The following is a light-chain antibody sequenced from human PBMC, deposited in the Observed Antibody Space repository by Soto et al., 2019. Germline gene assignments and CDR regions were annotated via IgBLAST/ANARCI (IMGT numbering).Light chain of an antibody. CDR1: QTVFSNY. CDR2: DAS. Sequence: EIVLTQSPGTLSLSPEERATLSCRATQTVFSNYIGWYQQKPGQAPRLLIYDASSRATGIPDRFSGSGSGTDFTLTISRLEPEDFAVYFCLQYVTSPTFGQGAKVDTK. J-gene: IGKJ1*01. V-gene: IGKV3-20*01. CDR3: LQYVTSPT.